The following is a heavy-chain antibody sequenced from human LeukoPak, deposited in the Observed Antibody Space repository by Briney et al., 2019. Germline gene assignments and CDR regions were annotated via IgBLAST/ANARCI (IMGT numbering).Heavy chain of an antibody. CDR1: GGTFSSYA. Sequence: GASVKVSCKASGGTFSSYAISWVRQAPGQGLEWMGWISAYNGNTNYAQKLQGRVTMTTDTSTSTAYMELRSLRSDDTAVYYCARESYDILTGYLYYMDVWGKGTTVTVSS. V-gene: IGHV1-18*01. J-gene: IGHJ6*03. CDR2: ISAYNGNT. D-gene: IGHD3-9*01. CDR3: ARESYDILTGYLYYMDV.